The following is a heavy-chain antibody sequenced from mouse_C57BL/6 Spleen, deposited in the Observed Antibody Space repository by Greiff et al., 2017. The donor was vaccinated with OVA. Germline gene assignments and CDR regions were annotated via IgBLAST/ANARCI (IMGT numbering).Heavy chain of an antibody. CDR2: IYPGSGNT. J-gene: IGHJ4*01. Sequence: VQLQQSGAELVRPGASVKLSCKASGYTFTDYYINWVKQRPGQGLEWIARIYPGSGNTYYNEKFKGKATLTAEKSSSTAYMQLSSLTSEDSAVYFCAREEENPAYYYAMDYWGQGTSVTVSS. V-gene: IGHV1-76*01. CDR1: GYTFTDYY. CDR3: AREEENPAYYYAMDY.